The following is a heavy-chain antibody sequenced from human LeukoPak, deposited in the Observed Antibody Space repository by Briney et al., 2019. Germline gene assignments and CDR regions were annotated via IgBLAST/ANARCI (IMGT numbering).Heavy chain of an antibody. CDR3: ARGKEGYDFWSGYTRYNWFDP. J-gene: IGHJ5*02. Sequence: PSETLSLTCTVSGGSISSYYWSWIRQPPGKGLEWIGYIYYSGSTNYNPSLKSRVTISVDTSKNQFSLKLSSVTAADTAVYYCARGKEGYDFWSGYTRYNWFDPWGQGTLVTVSS. CDR1: GGSISSYY. CDR2: IYYSGST. D-gene: IGHD3-3*01. V-gene: IGHV4-59*01.